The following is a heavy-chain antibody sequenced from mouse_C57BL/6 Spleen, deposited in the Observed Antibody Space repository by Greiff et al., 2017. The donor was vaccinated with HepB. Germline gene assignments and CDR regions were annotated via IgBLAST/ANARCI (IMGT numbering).Heavy chain of an antibody. J-gene: IGHJ3*01. CDR2: IRNKANNHAP. Sequence: EVKLVESGGGLVQPGGSMKLSCAASGFTFSDAWMDWVRQSPEKGLEWVAEIRNKANNHAPYYAESVKGRFTISRDDSKSSVYLQMNSLRAEDTGIYYCTRPPSPHYYGSSYGFAYWGQGTLVTVSA. CDR1: GFTFSDAW. CDR3: TRPPSPHYYGSSYGFAY. D-gene: IGHD1-1*01. V-gene: IGHV6-6*01.